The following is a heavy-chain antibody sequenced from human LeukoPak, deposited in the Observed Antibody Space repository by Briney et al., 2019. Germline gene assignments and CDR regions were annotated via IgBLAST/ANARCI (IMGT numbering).Heavy chain of an antibody. CDR3: ARHLTGWALYYYGMDV. Sequence: SETLSLTCTVSGGSISSYYWSWIRQPPGKGLEWIGYIYNSGSANHNPSLKSRVTISVDTSKNQVSLKLTSVTAADTALYYCARHLTGWALYYYGMDVWGQGTTVTVSS. V-gene: IGHV4-59*08. CDR1: GGSISSYY. CDR2: IYNSGSA. D-gene: IGHD3-9*01. J-gene: IGHJ6*02.